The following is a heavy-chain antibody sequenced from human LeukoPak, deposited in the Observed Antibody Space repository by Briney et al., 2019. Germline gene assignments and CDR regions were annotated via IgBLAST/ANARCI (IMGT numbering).Heavy chain of an antibody. Sequence: ASVKVSCKASGGTFSSYATSWVRQAPGQGLEWMGGIIPIFGTANYAQKFQGRVTITADESTSTAYMELSSLRSEDTAVYYCARDRDWAGYSYGFYYWGQGTLVTVSS. D-gene: IGHD5-18*01. CDR3: ARDRDWAGYSYGFYY. CDR2: IIPIFGTA. V-gene: IGHV1-69*13. CDR1: GGTFSSYA. J-gene: IGHJ4*02.